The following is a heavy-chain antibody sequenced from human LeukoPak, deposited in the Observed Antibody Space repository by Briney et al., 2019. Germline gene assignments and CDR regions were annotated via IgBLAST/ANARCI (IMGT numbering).Heavy chain of an antibody. CDR1: GFTFSSYA. CDR3: ARDLVGATLGWFDP. D-gene: IGHD1-26*01. CDR2: ISYDGSNK. Sequence: GGSLRLSCAASGFTFSSYAMHWVRQAPGKGLEWVAVISYDGSNKYYADSVKGRFTISRDNSKNTLYLQMNSLRAEDTAVYYCARDLVGATLGWFDPWGQGTLVTVPS. V-gene: IGHV3-30-3*01. J-gene: IGHJ5*02.